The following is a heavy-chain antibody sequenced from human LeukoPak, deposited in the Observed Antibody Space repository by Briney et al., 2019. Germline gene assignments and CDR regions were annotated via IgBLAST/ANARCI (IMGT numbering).Heavy chain of an antibody. J-gene: IGHJ4*02. CDR1: GSTFSSCG. D-gene: IGHD5-24*01. Sequence: SGRSLRLSCAASGSTFSSCGFHWVRQAPGKGLEWVAVIWYDGTHKYYADSVKGRLTISRDNSKNTVYLQMNSLRAEDTAVYYCVKDRGDGYRGFDYWGQGTLVTVSS. V-gene: IGHV3-33*06. CDR2: IWYDGTHK. CDR3: VKDRGDGYRGFDY.